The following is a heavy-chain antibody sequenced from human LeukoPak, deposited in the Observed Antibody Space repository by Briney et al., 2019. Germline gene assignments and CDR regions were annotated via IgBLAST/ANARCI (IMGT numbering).Heavy chain of an antibody. CDR3: AGDRDYYDSSGYYYSFDY. CDR1: GGSFSGYY. J-gene: IGHJ4*02. V-gene: IGHV4-34*01. CDR2: INHSGST. D-gene: IGHD3-22*01. Sequence: SETLSLTCAVYGGSFSGYYWSWIRQPPGKGLEWIGEINHSGSTNYNPSLKSRVTISVDTSKNRFSLKLSSVTAADTAVYYCAGDRDYYDSSGYYYSFDYWGQGTLVTVSS.